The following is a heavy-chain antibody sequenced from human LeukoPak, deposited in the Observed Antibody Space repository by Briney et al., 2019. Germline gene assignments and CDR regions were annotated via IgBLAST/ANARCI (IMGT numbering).Heavy chain of an antibody. Sequence: GASVKVSCKASGGTFSSYAISWVRQASGQGLEWMGRIIPIFGTANYAQKFQGRVTITTDESTSTAYMELSSLRSEDTAVYYCARGDGNNAFDIWGQGTMVTVSS. D-gene: IGHD4-23*01. J-gene: IGHJ3*02. CDR1: GGTFSSYA. CDR3: ARGDGNNAFDI. V-gene: IGHV1-69*05. CDR2: IIPIFGTA.